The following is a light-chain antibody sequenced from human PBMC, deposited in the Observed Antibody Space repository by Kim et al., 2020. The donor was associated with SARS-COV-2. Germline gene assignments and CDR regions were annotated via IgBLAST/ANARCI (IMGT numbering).Light chain of an antibody. CDR1: SSDIGGYNY. J-gene: IGLJ2*01. Sequence: LTQPPSASGSPGQSVTISCTGTSSDIGGYNYVSWYQQHPGKAPKLMISEVAKRPSGVPDRFSGSKSGNTASLTVSGLQAEDEADYYCSAYAGNNNFVIFGGGTQLTVL. V-gene: IGLV2-8*01. CDR3: SAYAGNNNFVI. CDR2: EVA.